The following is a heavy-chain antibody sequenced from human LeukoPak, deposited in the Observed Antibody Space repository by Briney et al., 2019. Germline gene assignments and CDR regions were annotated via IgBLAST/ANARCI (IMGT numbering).Heavy chain of an antibody. Sequence: SETLSLTCTVSGGSISSSSYYWGWIRQPPGKGLEWIGSIYYSGSTYYNPSLKSRVTISVDTSKNQFSLKLSSVAAADTVVYYCARSRGWLQSHPLGYWGQGTLVTVSS. D-gene: IGHD5-24*01. V-gene: IGHV4-39*07. J-gene: IGHJ4*02. CDR2: IYYSGST. CDR1: GGSISSSSYY. CDR3: ARSRGWLQSHPLGY.